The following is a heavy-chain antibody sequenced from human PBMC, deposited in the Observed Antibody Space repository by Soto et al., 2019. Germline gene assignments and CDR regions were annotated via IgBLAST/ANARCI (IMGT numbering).Heavy chain of an antibody. CDR2: ISSSGRNI. J-gene: IGHJ4*02. CDR3: ARVRHDSSGPFDY. D-gene: IGHD3-22*01. Sequence: LRLSCVASGFIFSSYEMNWVRQAPGKGLEWVSYISSSGRNIYYAESVRGRFTISRDNAKNSLSLQVNSLRADDTAVYYCARVRHDSSGPFDYWGQGTLVTVSS. CDR1: GFIFSSYE. V-gene: IGHV3-48*03.